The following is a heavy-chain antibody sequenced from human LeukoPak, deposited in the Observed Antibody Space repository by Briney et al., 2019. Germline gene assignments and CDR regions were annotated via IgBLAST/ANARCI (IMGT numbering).Heavy chain of an antibody. D-gene: IGHD2-21*02. Sequence: GGSLRLSCAASGFTFSDYSMNWVRQAPGKGLEWVSCISSSSSYIYYADSVKGRFTISRDNAKNSLYLQMNSLRAEDTAVYYCARRVVTANYYYGMDVWGQGTTVTASS. CDR2: ISSSSSYI. CDR1: GFTFSDYS. J-gene: IGHJ6*02. CDR3: ARRVVTANYYYGMDV. V-gene: IGHV3-21*01.